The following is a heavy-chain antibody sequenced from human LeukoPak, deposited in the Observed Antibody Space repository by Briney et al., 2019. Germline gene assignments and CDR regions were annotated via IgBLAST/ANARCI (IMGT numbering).Heavy chain of an antibody. V-gene: IGHV1-18*01. Sequence: ASVKVSCKASGYTFTSYGISWVRQAPGQGLGWMGWISAYNGNTNYAQKLQGRVTMTTDTSTSTAYMELRSLRSDDTAVYYCARDSSGWYEKYFQHWGQGTLVTVSS. D-gene: IGHD6-19*01. CDR3: ARDSSGWYEKYFQH. CDR2: ISAYNGNT. CDR1: GYTFTSYG. J-gene: IGHJ1*01.